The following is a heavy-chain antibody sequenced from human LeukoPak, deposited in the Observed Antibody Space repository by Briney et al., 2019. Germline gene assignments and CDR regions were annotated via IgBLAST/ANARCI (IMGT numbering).Heavy chain of an antibody. CDR1: GFTFSSYA. Sequence: GGSLRLSCAASGFTFSSYAMSWVRQAPGKGLEWVSAISGSGGSTYYADSVKGRFTISRDNSKNTLYLQMNSLRAEDTAVYYCAKAPGSSSWSDWFDPWGQGTLVTVSS. J-gene: IGHJ5*02. CDR2: ISGSGGST. V-gene: IGHV3-23*01. CDR3: AKAPGSSSWSDWFDP. D-gene: IGHD6-13*01.